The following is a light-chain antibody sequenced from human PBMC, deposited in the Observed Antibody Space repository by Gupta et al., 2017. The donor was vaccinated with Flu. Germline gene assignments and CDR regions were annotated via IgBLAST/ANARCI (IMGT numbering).Light chain of an antibody. CDR2: ENS. Sequence: QSVLTQPPSVTAAPGQKVTISCSGSSSNIGKNFVSWYQQLPGTAPKLLIFENSNRPSGIPDRFSGSKSGTSATLDITGLQTGDEADYYCATWDSSRSAGVFGGGTTLTVL. CDR3: ATWDSSRSAGV. J-gene: IGLJ3*02. CDR1: SSNIGKNF. V-gene: IGLV1-51*02.